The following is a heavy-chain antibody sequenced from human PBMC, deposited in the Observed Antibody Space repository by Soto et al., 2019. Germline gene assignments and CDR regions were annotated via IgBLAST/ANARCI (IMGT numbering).Heavy chain of an antibody. V-gene: IGHV4-61*01. CDR2: ISHSGRT. CDR1: GASLRSSSYY. D-gene: IGHD5-12*01. J-gene: IGHJ4*03. CDR3: SSGCSFDF. Sequence: PSETLSLTCTVSGASLRSSSYYYSWIRQPPGKGLEWIGYISHSGRTNYDPSLKSRLTMSVDTSQNQFSLQLNSVTAADTAVYYCSSGCSFDFWGKGTLVTVSS.